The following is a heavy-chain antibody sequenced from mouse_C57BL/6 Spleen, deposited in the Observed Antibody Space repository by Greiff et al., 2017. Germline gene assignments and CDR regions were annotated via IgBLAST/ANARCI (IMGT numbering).Heavy chain of an antibody. CDR1: GYAFTNYL. J-gene: IGHJ2*01. CDR2: INPGSGGT. V-gene: IGHV1-54*01. CDR3: ARGVTTVVEFFDY. Sequence: QVQLQQSGAELVRPGTSVKVSCKASGYAFTNYLIEWVKQRPGQGLEWIGVINPGSGGTNYNEKFKGKATLTADKSSSTAYMQLSSLTSEDSAVYCCARGVTTVVEFFDYWGQGTTLTVSS. D-gene: IGHD1-1*01.